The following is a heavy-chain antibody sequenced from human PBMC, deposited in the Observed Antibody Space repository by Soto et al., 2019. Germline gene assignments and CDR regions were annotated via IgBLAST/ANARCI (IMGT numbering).Heavy chain of an antibody. D-gene: IGHD3-3*01. CDR1: GGTFSSYA. Sequence: GASVKVSCKASGGTFSSYAISWVRQAPGQGLEWMGGIIPIFGTANYAQKFQGRVTITADESTSTAYMELSSLRSEDTAVYYCARDLAAQRPLWSGYYAPPYYGMDVWGQGTTVTVSS. CDR3: ARDLAAQRPLWSGYYAPPYYGMDV. J-gene: IGHJ6*02. CDR2: IIPIFGTA. V-gene: IGHV1-69*13.